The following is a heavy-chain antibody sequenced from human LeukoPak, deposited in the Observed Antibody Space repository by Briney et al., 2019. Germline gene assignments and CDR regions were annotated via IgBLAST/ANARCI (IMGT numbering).Heavy chain of an antibody. J-gene: IGHJ4*02. Sequence: GGSLRLSCTASGFTFGDYAMSWVRQAPGKGLGWVGFIRSKAYGGTTEYAASVKGRFTISRDDSKSIAYLQMNSLKTEDTAVYYCTRALLWFGELSYNDYWGQGTLVTVSS. CDR2: IRSKAYGGTT. CDR3: TRALLWFGELSYNDY. CDR1: GFTFGDYA. D-gene: IGHD3-10*01. V-gene: IGHV3-49*04.